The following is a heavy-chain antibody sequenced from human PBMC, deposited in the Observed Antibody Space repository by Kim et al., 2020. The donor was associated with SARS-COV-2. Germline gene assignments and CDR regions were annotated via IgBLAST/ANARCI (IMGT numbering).Heavy chain of an antibody. CDR1: GYTFTSYG. CDR3: ARGWAAGRVYYGMDV. D-gene: IGHD6-13*01. V-gene: IGHV1-18*04. Sequence: ASVKVSCKASGYTFTSYGISWVRQAPGQGLEWMGWISAYNGNTNYAQKLQGRVTMNTDTSTSTAYMEMRSLRSYDTAVYYCARGWAAGRVYYGMDVWGQGTTVTVS. CDR2: ISAYNGNT. J-gene: IGHJ6*02.